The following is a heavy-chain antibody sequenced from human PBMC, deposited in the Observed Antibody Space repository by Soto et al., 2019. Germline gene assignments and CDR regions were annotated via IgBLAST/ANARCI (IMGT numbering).Heavy chain of an antibody. J-gene: IGHJ6*02. CDR3: ARDGAFYDILTGYYREPYGMDV. CDR2: ISYDGSNK. CDR1: GFTFSSYA. D-gene: IGHD3-9*01. Sequence: QVQLVESGGGVVQPGRSLRLSCAASGFTFSSYAMHWVRQAPGKGLEWVAVISYDGSNKYYADSVKGRFTISRDNSKNTLYLQMNSLRAEDTAVYYCARDGAFYDILTGYYREPYGMDVWGQGTTVTVSS. V-gene: IGHV3-30-3*01.